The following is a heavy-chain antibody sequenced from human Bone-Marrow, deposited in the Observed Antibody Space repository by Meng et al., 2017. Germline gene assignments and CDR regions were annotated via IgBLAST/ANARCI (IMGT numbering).Heavy chain of an antibody. J-gene: IGHJ6*04. CDR3: ARDGLVPAALYGSGSDRMDV. V-gene: IGHV1-46*01. Sequence: ASVKVSCKASGYTFTSYYMHWVRQAPGQGLEWMGIINPSGGSTSYAQKFQGRVTMTRDTSTSTVYMELSSLRSEDTAVYYCARDGLVPAALYGSGSDRMDVGGKG. D-gene: IGHD3-10*01. CDR2: INPSGGST. CDR1: GYTFTSYY.